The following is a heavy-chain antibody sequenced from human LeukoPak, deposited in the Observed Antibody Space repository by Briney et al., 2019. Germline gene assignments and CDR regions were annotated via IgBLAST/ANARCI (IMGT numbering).Heavy chain of an antibody. CDR3: ARSGSGYDFEY. CDR1: GGSISSYY. Sequence: SETLSLTCTVSGGSISSYYWSWIRQPAGKELEWIGRIYTAGDTVYNPSLKSRVTLSVDMSKNQFSLNLSSMTAADTAVYYCARSGSGYDFEYWGQGTLVTVSS. CDR2: IYTAGDT. V-gene: IGHV4-4*07. J-gene: IGHJ4*02. D-gene: IGHD3-22*01.